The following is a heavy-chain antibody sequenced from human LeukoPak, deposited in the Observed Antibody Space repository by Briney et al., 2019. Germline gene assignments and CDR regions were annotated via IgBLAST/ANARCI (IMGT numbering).Heavy chain of an antibody. Sequence: PGGSLRLSCVASRFTFETYGMHWVRQAPGKGLEWVAVMSFDGSHQFYADSVKGRFTISRDNSKKTLYLQMSSLTSEDTAVYYCARVELDNSRSYERDFDYWGQGTLVTVSS. J-gene: IGHJ4*02. CDR1: RFTFETYG. D-gene: IGHD3-10*01. CDR2: MSFDGSHQ. CDR3: ARVELDNSRSYERDFDY. V-gene: IGHV3-30*03.